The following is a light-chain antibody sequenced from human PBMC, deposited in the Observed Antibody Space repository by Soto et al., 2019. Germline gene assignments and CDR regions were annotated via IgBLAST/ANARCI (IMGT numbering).Light chain of an antibody. CDR1: TGDVGAYNY. CDR2: DVS. Sequence: QSALTQPASVSGSPGQSITISCTGTTGDVGAYNYVSWYQQHPGKAPKLMIHDVSNRPSGVSNRFSGSKSGNTASLTISGLQAEDEADYYCSSYTSSSTYVFGTGTKLTVL. V-gene: IGLV2-14*01. J-gene: IGLJ1*01. CDR3: SSYTSSSTYV.